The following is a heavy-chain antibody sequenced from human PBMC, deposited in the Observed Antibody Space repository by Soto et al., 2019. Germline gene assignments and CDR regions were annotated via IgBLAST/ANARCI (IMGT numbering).Heavy chain of an antibody. CDR3: ARDARVENYGSGSFWY. Sequence: QVQLVQSGAEVKKPGSSVKVSCKASGGTFSSYTISWVRQAPGQGLEWMGRIIPILGIANYAQKFQGRVTITADKSTSTAYMELSSLRSEDTAVYYCARDARVENYGSGSFWYWGQGTLVTVSS. J-gene: IGHJ4*02. D-gene: IGHD3-10*01. CDR1: GGTFSSYT. V-gene: IGHV1-69*08. CDR2: IIPILGIA.